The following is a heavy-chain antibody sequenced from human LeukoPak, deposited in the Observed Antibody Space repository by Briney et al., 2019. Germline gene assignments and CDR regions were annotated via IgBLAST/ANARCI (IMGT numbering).Heavy chain of an antibody. CDR3: ARSVGLRYFDWLLGDFDY. V-gene: IGHV5-51*01. D-gene: IGHD3-9*01. J-gene: IGHJ4*02. CDR2: IYPVDSDT. Sequence: GESLKISCKGSGYSFTSYWIGWVRQMPGKGLEWMGIIYPVDSDTRYSPSFQGQVTISADKSISTAYLQWSSLKASDTAMYYCARSVGLRYFDWLLGDFDYWGQGTLVTVSS. CDR1: GYSFTSYW.